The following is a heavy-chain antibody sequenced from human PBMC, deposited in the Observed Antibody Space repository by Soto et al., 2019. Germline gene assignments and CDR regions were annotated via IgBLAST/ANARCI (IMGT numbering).Heavy chain of an antibody. CDR2: ISGSGDRT. V-gene: IGHV3-23*01. CDR1: GFTLSNYA. J-gene: IGHJ4*02. D-gene: IGHD5-18*01. Sequence: EVQLLESGGGLVQPGGSLRLSCADSGFTLSNYAMSWLRQPTGKGLEWVSAISGSGDRTYYADSVKGRFTISRDNSKNTLYLQMNSLRAEDSAVYYCVKERSGHSYADSWGQGALVTVSS. CDR3: VKERSGHSYADS.